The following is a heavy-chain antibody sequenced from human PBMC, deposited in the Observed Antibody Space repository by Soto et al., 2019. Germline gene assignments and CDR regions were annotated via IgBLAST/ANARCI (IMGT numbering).Heavy chain of an antibody. CDR3: ASPLYGDYEYYYYGMDV. D-gene: IGHD4-17*01. CDR2: IKQDGSEK. V-gene: IGHV3-7*01. J-gene: IGHJ6*02. CDR1: GFTFSSYW. Sequence: PGGSLRLSCAASGFTFSSYWMSWVRQAPGKGLEWVANIKQDGSEKYYVDSVKGRFTISRDNAKNSLYLQMNSLRAEDTAVYHCASPLYGDYEYYYYGMDVWGQGTTVTVSS.